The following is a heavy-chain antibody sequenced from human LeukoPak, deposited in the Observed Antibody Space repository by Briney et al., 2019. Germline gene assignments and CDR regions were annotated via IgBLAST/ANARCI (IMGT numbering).Heavy chain of an antibody. J-gene: IGHJ4*02. CDR2: IYPGDSDT. V-gene: IGHV5-51*01. Sequence: GESLKISCKGSGYNFTIYWIGWVRQMPGKGLEWMGIIYPGDSDTRYSPSFQGQVTISADKSISTAYLQWSSLKASDTAMYYCARLSWRGMVRGGFDYWGQGTLVTVSS. CDR1: GYNFTIYW. CDR3: ARLSWRGMVRGGFDY. D-gene: IGHD3-10*01.